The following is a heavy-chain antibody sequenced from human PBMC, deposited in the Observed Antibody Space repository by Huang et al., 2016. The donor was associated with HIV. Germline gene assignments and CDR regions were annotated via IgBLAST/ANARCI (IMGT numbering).Heavy chain of an antibody. CDR3: AKHLGGRRGFTFIVLFGAFDM. D-gene: IGHD3-22*01. Sequence: EVQLLESGGGLAQPGGSLRLSCTASGFTFGSYALNWVRQAPGKGREWVSGATGIGGSTYYANSVNGRFTISRYNSKNTLYLQMNSLRAEDTALYYCAKHLGGRRGFTFIVLFGAFDMWGQGTMVTVSS. CDR1: GFTFGSYA. J-gene: IGHJ3*02. V-gene: IGHV3-23*01. CDR2: ATGIGGST.